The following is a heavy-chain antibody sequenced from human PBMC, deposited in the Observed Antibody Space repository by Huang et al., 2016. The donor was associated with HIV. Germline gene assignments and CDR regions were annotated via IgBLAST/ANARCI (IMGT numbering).Heavy chain of an antibody. V-gene: IGHV4-39*01. Sequence: QLQLQESGPGLVKPSETLSLTCTVSGGSISSSSYYWGWIRQSPGKGLEWIGGIYYIGKGYYNPSLKSRVTMSVDRSSNQFSLKMHSVTAADTAVYYCASRTTVTTTSNYHYFYMDVWGKGTTVSVSS. CDR2: IYYIGKG. D-gene: IGHD4-17*01. CDR1: GGSISSSSYY. J-gene: IGHJ6*03. CDR3: ASRTTVTTTSNYHYFYMDV.